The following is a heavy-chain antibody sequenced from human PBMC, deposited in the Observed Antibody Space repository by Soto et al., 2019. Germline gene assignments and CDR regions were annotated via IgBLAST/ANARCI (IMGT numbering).Heavy chain of an antibody. CDR3: ARHNPSFDY. V-gene: IGHV4-39*01. CDR2: IYYNGNT. CDR1: GGSIGRSINY. J-gene: IGHJ4*02. Sequence: SETLSLTCIVSGGSIGRSINYWGWIRQPPGKGLEWIGSIYYNGNTFYNPSLESRVTISGDTSKNQFSLKLSSVTAADTAVYYCARHNPSFDYWGQGTLVTVSS.